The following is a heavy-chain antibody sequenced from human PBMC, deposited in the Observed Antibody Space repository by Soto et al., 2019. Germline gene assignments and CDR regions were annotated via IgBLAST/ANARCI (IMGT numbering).Heavy chain of an antibody. V-gene: IGHV4-34*01. J-gene: IGHJ4*02. Sequence: PSETLSLTCAVYGGSFNGYYWTWIRQPPGKGPEWIGDINHSGGTNYNPSLKSRVTISVDTSKNQFSLKLRSVTAADMAVFYCARAPDKYYFDSWGQGTLVTVSS. CDR2: INHSGGT. CDR1: GGSFNGYY. CDR3: ARAPDKYYFDS.